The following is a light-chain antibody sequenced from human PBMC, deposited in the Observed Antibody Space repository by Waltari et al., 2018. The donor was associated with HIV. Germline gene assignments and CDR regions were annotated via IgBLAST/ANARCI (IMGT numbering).Light chain of an antibody. CDR2: DVN. J-gene: IGLJ3*02. CDR3: SSYTSSSTRV. V-gene: IGLV2-14*03. CDR1: RSDVGGYNY. Sequence: QSALTQPASASGSPGQSITISCTGTRSDVGGYNYVSWYQRQPGKAPKLMIYDVNNRPSGVSNRFSGSKSGNTASLTISGLQAEDEADYYCSSYTSSSTRVFGGGTKVTVL.